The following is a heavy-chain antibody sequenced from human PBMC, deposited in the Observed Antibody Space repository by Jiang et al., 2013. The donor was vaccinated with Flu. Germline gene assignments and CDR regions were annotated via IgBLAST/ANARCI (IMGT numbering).Heavy chain of an antibody. CDR3: AGLIYGRNSRIDY. D-gene: IGHD4-23*01. V-gene: IGHV4-31*02. J-gene: IGHJ4*02. Sequence: GPGLVKPSQTLSLTCTVSGASLSSAQYYWTWIRQHPGTGLEWIGFIYYSGTNTYYNPSLRSRLIMSVDTSQNQLSLSLSSVTAADTALYYCAGLIYGRNSRIDYWGQGTLVTVSS. CDR2: IYYSGTNT. CDR1: GASLSSAQYY.